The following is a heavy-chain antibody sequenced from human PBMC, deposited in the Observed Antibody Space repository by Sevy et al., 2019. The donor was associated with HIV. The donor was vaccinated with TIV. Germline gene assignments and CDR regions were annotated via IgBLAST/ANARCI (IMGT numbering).Heavy chain of an antibody. CDR1: GGSFSNFP. V-gene: IGHV1-69*13. CDR3: AREIPDYVSGYYSVDAFDI. J-gene: IGHJ3*02. Sequence: ASVKVSCKASGGSFSNFPVSWVRQAPGQGLEWMGMIISKFGTTVYAQKFQGRVTITADESTTTAYMELTSLRSEDTAVYYCAREIPDYVSGYYSVDAFDIWGQGTKVTVSS. CDR2: IISKFGTT. D-gene: IGHD3-22*01.